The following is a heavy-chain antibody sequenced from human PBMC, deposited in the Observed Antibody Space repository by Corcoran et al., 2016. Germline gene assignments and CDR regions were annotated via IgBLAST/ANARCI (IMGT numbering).Heavy chain of an antibody. CDR3: ARGGVGDGYNYYYYGMDV. V-gene: IGHV1-69*01. CDR2: IIPIFGTA. Sequence: QVQLVQSGAEVKKPGSSVKVSCKASGGTFSSYAISWVRQAPGQGLEWMGGIIPIFGTANYAQKFQGRVTITADESTSTAYMELSSLRSEDTAVYYCARGGVGDGYNYYYYGMDVWGQGTTVTVSS. D-gene: IGHD5-12*01. J-gene: IGHJ6*02. CDR1: GGTFSSYA.